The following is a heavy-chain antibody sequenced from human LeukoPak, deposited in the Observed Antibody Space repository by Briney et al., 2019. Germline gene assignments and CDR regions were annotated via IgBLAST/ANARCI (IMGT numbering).Heavy chain of an antibody. CDR2: IYYSGST. CDR3: ARFHGWNPRTGYFDY. Sequence: PSETLSLTCTVSGGSISSYYWSWIRQPPGKGLEWIGYIYYSGSTNYNPSLKSRVTISVDTSKNQFSLKLSSVTAADTAVYYCARFHGWNPRTGYFDYWGQGTLVTVSS. V-gene: IGHV4-59*01. D-gene: IGHD1-1*01. CDR1: GGSISSYY. J-gene: IGHJ4*02.